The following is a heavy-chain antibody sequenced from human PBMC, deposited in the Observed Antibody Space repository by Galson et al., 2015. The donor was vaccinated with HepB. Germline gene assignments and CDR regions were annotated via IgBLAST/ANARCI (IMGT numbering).Heavy chain of an antibody. V-gene: IGHV3-11*01. CDR2: ISSSGSTI. D-gene: IGHD3-3*01. CDR1: GFTFSDYY. J-gene: IGHJ3*02. CDR3: ARAMDRGFWSGYWEVGELNAFDI. Sequence: SLRLSCAASGFTFSDYYMSWIRQAPGKGLEWVSYISSSGSTIYYADSVKGRFTISRDNAKNSLYLQMNSLRAEDTAVYYCARAMDRGFWSGYWEVGELNAFDIWGQGTMVTVSS.